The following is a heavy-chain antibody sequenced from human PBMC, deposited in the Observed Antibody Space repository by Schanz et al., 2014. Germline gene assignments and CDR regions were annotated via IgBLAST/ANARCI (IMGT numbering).Heavy chain of an antibody. CDR1: GYTFTSDS. CDR3: ARGGYSSGWYERDIPHFAY. V-gene: IGHV1-18*04. Sequence: QVQLVQSGAEVKKPGASVKVSCKASGYTFTSDSMHWVRQAPGQGLEWMGWITAYNGDTNYAQKLQGIVTMTTDTSTSTAYMELRSLRSDDTAVYYFARGGYSSGWYERDIPHFAYWGQGTLVTVSS. D-gene: IGHD6-19*01. CDR2: ITAYNGDT. J-gene: IGHJ4*02.